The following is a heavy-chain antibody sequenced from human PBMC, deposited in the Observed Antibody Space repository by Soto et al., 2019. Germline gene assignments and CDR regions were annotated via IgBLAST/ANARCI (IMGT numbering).Heavy chain of an antibody. J-gene: IGHJ3*02. CDR2: INPNSGGT. CDR3: ARGESAGGYCSGGSCLVTDAFDI. Sequence: ASVKVSCKASGYTFTGYYMHWVRQAPGQGLEWMGWINPNSGGTNYAQKFQGWVTMTRDTSISTAYMELGRLGSDDTAVYYWARGESAGGYCSGGSCLVTDAFDIWGQGTMVTVSS. V-gene: IGHV1-2*04. CDR1: GYTFTGYY. D-gene: IGHD2-15*01.